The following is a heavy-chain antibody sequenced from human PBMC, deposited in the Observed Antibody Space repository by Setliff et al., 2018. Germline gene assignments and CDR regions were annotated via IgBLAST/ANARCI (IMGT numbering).Heavy chain of an antibody. CDR2: ISSTSKYI. Sequence: GGSLRLSCAASGFTFSDFSINWVRQAPGKGLEWVSSISSTSKYIFYADSVEGRFSISRDNAENSLYLQMNSLRTEDTAVYFCARVAMGASCSGTSCQKYRFDYWGQGTLGTVSS. CDR3: ARVAMGASCSGTSCQKYRFDY. CDR1: GFTFSDFS. D-gene: IGHD2-2*01. V-gene: IGHV3-21*01. J-gene: IGHJ4*02.